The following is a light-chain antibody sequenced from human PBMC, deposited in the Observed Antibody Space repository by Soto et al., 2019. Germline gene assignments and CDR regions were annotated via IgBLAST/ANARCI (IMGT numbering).Light chain of an antibody. CDR1: SGSVSTTYY. Sequence: QTVVTQAPSFSVSPGGTVTLTCGLNSGSVSTTYYPSWYQLTPGQAPRTLIYSTNTRSSGVPDRFSGSILGNKAALTIAGAQADDESHYYCVLYMGSGFVVFGGGTKLTVL. V-gene: IGLV8-61*01. J-gene: IGLJ2*01. CDR2: STN. CDR3: VLYMGSGFVV.